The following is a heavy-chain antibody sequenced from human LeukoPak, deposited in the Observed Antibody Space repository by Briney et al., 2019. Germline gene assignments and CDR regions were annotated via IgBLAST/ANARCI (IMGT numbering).Heavy chain of an antibody. CDR1: GFSFDDYG. CDR3: ARDVGFTGQNYHYYMNV. J-gene: IGHJ6*03. D-gene: IGHD3-10*01. Sequence: GGSLRRSCVGSGFSFDDYGMNWVRQAPGKGLEWVSGINFNSASTVYAESVRGRFTISRDNAKNSLYLQMTSLRVEDTALYYCARDVGFTGQNYHYYMNVWGEGTTVIVSS. CDR2: INFNSAST. V-gene: IGHV3-20*04.